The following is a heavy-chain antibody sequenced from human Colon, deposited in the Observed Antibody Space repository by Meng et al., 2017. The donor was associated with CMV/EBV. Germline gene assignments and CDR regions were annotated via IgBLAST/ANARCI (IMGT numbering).Heavy chain of an antibody. V-gene: IGHV1-69*05. CDR1: VGTFSSYA. CDR3: ASHGAIVTTYAFDT. J-gene: IGHJ3*02. CDR2: IIPIFGTA. Sequence: SVTVSCKASVGTFSSYAISWVRQAPGQGLEWMGGIIPIFGTANYAQKFQGRVTITTDESTSTAYMELSSLRSEDTAVDCCASHGAIVTTYAFDTWGQGTMVTVSS. D-gene: IGHD5-12*01.